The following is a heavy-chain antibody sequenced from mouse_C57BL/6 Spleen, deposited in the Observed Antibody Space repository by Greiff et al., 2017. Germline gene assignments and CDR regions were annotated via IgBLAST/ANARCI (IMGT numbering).Heavy chain of an antibody. CDR3: ARSDYDYDGAMDY. D-gene: IGHD2-4*01. V-gene: IGHV1-76*01. CDR2: IYPGSGNT. J-gene: IGHJ4*01. CDR1: GYTFTDYY. Sequence: QVQLQQSGAELVRPGASVKLSCKASGYTFTDYYINWVKQRPGQGLEWIARIYPGSGNTYYNEKFKGKATLTAEKSSSTAYMQLSSLTSEDSAVYFCARSDYDYDGAMDYWGQGTSVTVSS.